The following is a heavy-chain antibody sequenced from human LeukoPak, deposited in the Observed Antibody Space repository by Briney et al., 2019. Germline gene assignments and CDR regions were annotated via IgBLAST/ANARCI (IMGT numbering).Heavy chain of an antibody. J-gene: IGHJ4*02. CDR3: ARRAGAYSHPYDY. CDR2: IKQDGREK. V-gene: IGHV3-7*03. Sequence: PGGSLRLSCAASGFTFSIYWMSWVRLAPGKGLEWVANIKQDGREKYYVDSVKGRFTISRDNAKNSLYLQMNSLRAEDTAVYYCARRAGAYSHPYDYWGQGTLVTVSS. CDR1: GFTFSIYW. D-gene: IGHD4/OR15-4a*01.